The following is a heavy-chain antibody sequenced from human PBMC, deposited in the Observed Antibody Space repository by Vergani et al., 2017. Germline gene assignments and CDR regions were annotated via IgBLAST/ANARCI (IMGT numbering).Heavy chain of an antibody. J-gene: IGHJ4*02. V-gene: IGHV1-46*03. CDR2: INPSGGHT. Sequence: QVQVVQSGAEVKKSGASVKVSCKTSGYPFSNYYMHWVRQAPGQGLEWMGIINPSGGHTNYAQKFHGRVTMTRDTSTSTVYMELRSLRSEDTAIYYCARGDYGILTGYRYWGQGTLVTVSA. CDR1: GYPFSNYY. D-gene: IGHD3-9*01. CDR3: ARGDYGILTGYRY.